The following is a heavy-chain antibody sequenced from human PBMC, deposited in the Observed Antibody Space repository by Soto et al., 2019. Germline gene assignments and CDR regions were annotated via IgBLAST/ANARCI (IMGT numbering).Heavy chain of an antibody. V-gene: IGHV1-2*04. D-gene: IGHD3-22*01. J-gene: IGHJ4*02. Sequence: APVEVSCKASGYTFTGYYMHWVRQAPGQGLEWMGWINPNSGGTNYAQKFQGWVTMTRDTSISTAYMELSRLRSDDTAVYYCARALRANYYDSSGYLFDYWGQGTLVTVSS. CDR1: GYTFTGYY. CDR3: ARALRANYYDSSGYLFDY. CDR2: INPNSGGT.